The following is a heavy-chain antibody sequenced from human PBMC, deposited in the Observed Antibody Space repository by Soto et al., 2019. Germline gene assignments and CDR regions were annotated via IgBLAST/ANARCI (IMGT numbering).Heavy chain of an antibody. Sequence: SETLSLTCSVSGGSVSDSRYYWAWIRQPPGGGLDWIGSIYYSGNTYSNPSLKSRVFISVDTSKNQFSLRLSSVTAADTAVYYCARQEKTWFDPWGQGTLVTVSS. CDR2: IYYSGNT. J-gene: IGHJ5*02. CDR3: ARQEKTWFDP. V-gene: IGHV4-39*01. CDR1: GGSVSDSRYY.